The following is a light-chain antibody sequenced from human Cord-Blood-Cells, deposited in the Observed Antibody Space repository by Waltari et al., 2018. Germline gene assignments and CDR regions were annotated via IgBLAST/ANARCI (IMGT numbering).Light chain of an antibody. CDR1: QSVSSN. V-gene: IGKV3-15*01. Sequence: EIVMPQSPAPLSVSPGARPTSSCRASQSVSSNLAWYQQKPGQAPRLRIYGASTRATGIPARFSGSGSGTEFTLTISSLQSEDFAVYYCQQYNNWPPLTFGGGTKVEIK. J-gene: IGKJ4*01. CDR2: GAS. CDR3: QQYNNWPPLT.